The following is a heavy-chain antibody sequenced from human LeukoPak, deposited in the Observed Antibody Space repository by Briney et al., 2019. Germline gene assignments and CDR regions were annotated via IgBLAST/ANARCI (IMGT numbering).Heavy chain of an antibody. CDR3: AKDPYMDV. CDR1: GFSFADAT. Sequence: GGSLRLPCAASGFSFADATMHWVRQVPGKGLEWVSGINWNSGTMGYADSVKGRFTVSRDNAKNSLYLQMNSLKTEDTALYDCAKDPYMDVWGKGTTVTVSS. J-gene: IGHJ6*03. CDR2: INWNSGTM. V-gene: IGHV3-9*01.